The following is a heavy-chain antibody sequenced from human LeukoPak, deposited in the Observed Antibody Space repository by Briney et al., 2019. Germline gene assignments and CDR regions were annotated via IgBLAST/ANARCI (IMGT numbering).Heavy chain of an antibody. CDR3: ARTTYYYDSSGYLGRWSMYYFDY. J-gene: IGHJ4*02. CDR1: GGSISSGSYY. D-gene: IGHD3-22*01. CDR2: IYTSGST. V-gene: IGHV4-61*02. Sequence: PSQTLSLTXTVSGGSISSGSYYWSWIRQPAGKGLEWIGRIYTSGSTNYNPSLKSRVTISVDTSKNQFSLKLSSVTAADTAVYYCARTTYYYDSSGYLGRWSMYYFDYWGQGTLVTVSS.